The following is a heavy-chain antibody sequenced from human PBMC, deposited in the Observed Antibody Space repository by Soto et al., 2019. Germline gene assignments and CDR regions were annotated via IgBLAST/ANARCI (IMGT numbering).Heavy chain of an antibody. CDR3: ASYIAVAGDDAFDI. V-gene: IGHV5-51*01. D-gene: IGHD6-19*01. J-gene: IGHJ3*02. CDR1: GFNFPTFW. CDR2: IYPDDSDT. Sequence: GESLKISCRHSGFNFPTFWIAWVRQMPGKGLEWMGTIYPDDSDTRYSPSFQGQVTISADKSIQTAYLQWSSLKASDTAMYYCASYIAVAGDDAFDIWGQGTMVTVSS.